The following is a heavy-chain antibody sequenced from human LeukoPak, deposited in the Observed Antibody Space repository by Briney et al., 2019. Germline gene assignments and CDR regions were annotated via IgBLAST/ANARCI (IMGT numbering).Heavy chain of an antibody. Sequence: GGSLRLSCVASGFAFSSYALHWVRQAPGKGLQYVSGIGNGGSIDYANSVKGRFTISRDNSKNTLYLQMGSLRPEDMAVYYCARDFRYGSGFDYWGQGTLVTVSS. V-gene: IGHV3-64*01. CDR3: ARDFRYGSGFDY. D-gene: IGHD5-24*01. CDR2: IGNGGSI. CDR1: GFAFSSYA. J-gene: IGHJ4*02.